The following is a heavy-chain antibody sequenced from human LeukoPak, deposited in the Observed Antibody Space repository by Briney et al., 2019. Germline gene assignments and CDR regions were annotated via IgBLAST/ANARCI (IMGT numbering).Heavy chain of an antibody. V-gene: IGHV3-43*01. CDR2: ISWGWGST. CDR3: AKDPPWS. CDR1: GFTFDDYT. J-gene: IGHJ4*02. D-gene: IGHD3-3*01. Sequence: GGSLTLSCAASGFTFDDYTMHWVRQAPGKGLEGVSLISWGWGSTYYADSVKGRSTISRDNSKNSLHLPMTSLRTEDTALSYCAKDPPWSWGQGTLVTVSS.